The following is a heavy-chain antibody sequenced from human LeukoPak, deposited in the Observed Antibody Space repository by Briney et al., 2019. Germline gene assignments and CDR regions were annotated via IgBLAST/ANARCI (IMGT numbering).Heavy chain of an antibody. V-gene: IGHV4-39*07. D-gene: IGHD3-3*01. CDR1: GGSISSSSYY. J-gene: IGHJ5*02. Sequence: PSETLSLTCTVSGGSISSSSYYWGWIRQPPGKGLEWIGSIYYSGSTYYNPSLKSRVTISVDTSKNQFSLKLSSVTAADTAVYYCARGGIYDFWSGYPPKHNWFDPWGQGTLVTVSS. CDR2: IYYSGST. CDR3: ARGGIYDFWSGYPPKHNWFDP.